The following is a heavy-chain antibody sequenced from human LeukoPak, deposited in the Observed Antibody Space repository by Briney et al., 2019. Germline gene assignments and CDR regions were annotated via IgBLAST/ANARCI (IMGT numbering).Heavy chain of an antibody. CDR2: IASDGSHT. Sequence: GGSLRLSCAASGFTFSTYFMHWVRQAPGKGLEWVADIASDGSHTFYVESVKGRFTISRDNSKNTLYLQMNSLRAEDTAVYYCAKDRFSGRAPSDYWGQGTLVTVSS. CDR3: AKDRFSGRAPSDY. V-gene: IGHV3-30-3*01. D-gene: IGHD1-26*01. J-gene: IGHJ4*02. CDR1: GFTFSTYF.